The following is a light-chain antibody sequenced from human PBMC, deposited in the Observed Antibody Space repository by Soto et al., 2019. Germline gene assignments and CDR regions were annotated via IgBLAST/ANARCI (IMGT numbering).Light chain of an antibody. CDR3: AAWDDSLSGYV. J-gene: IGLJ1*01. V-gene: IGLV1-47*01. CDR1: SXNIGSNY. CDR2: RNN. Sequence: QSALTQPPPASGTPGQRVTISCSGSSXNIGSNYVYWYQQLPGTAPKLLIYRNNQRPSGVPDRFSGSKSGTSASLAISGLRSEDEADYYCAAWDDSLSGYVFGTGTKVTVL.